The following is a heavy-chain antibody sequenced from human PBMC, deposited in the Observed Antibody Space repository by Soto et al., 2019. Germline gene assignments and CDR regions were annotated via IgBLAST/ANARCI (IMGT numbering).Heavy chain of an antibody. J-gene: IGHJ6*02. CDR3: ARPRDYYGSGTYKPYYYYYYGMDV. D-gene: IGHD3-10*01. V-gene: IGHV3-30-3*01. Sequence: GGPLNPSCEASGFAFRTFAMPWVRRAPGKGRRWLAVISYDGSNKYYADSVKGRLTISRDNSKNTLYLQMNSLRAEDTALYYCARPRDYYGSGTYKPYYYYYYGMDVWGQGTTVTVSS. CDR1: GFAFRTFA. CDR2: ISYDGSNK.